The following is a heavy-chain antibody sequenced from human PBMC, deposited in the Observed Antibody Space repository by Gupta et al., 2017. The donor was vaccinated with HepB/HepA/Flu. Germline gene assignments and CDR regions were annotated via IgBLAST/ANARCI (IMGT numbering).Heavy chain of an antibody. CDR3: ARASITIFGVVNYYMDV. V-gene: IGHV4-59*01. Sequence: QVQLQESGPGLVKPSETLSLTCTVSGGSISSYYWRWIRQPPGKGLEWIGYIYYSGSTNYNPSLKSRVTISVDTSKNQFSLKLSSVTAADTAVYYCARASITIFGVVNYYMDVWGKGTTVTVSS. J-gene: IGHJ6*03. CDR1: GGSISSYY. D-gene: IGHD3-3*01. CDR2: IYYSGST.